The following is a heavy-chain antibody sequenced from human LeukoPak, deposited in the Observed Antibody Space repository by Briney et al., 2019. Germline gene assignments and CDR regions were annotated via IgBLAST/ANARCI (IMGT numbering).Heavy chain of an antibody. CDR3: AKEWSYYGSGSYGNNWFDP. V-gene: IGHV3-23*01. CDR2: ISGSGGST. CDR1: GFTFSSYA. Sequence: GVSLRLSCAASGFTFSSYATSWVRQAPGKGLEWVSAISGSGGSTYYADSVKGRFTISRDNSKNTLYLQMNSLRAEDTAVYYCAKEWSYYGSGSYGNNWFDPWGQGTLVTVSS. D-gene: IGHD3-10*01. J-gene: IGHJ5*02.